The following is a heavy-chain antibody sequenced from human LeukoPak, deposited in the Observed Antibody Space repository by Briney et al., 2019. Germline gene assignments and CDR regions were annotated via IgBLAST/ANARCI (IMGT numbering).Heavy chain of an antibody. D-gene: IGHD3-3*01. J-gene: IGHJ4*02. V-gene: IGHV3-23*01. Sequence: GGSLRLSCAASGFTFSIYAMSWVRQAPGKGLDWVSGISGSSSHTMDADSVRGRFTISRDNTRNTLYLHMNNVRAEDTALYYCAKEHDYSNAAPEWGFDSWGQGTRVTVSS. CDR2: ISGSSSHT. CDR3: AKEHDYSNAAPEWGFDS. CDR1: GFTFSIYA.